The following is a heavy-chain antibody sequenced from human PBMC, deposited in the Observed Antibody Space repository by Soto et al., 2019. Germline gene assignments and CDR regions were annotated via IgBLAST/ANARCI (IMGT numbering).Heavy chain of an antibody. D-gene: IGHD5-18*01. CDR1: GFTFSSYA. V-gene: IGHV3-23*01. Sequence: VQLLESGGGLVQPGGSLRLSCAASGFTFSSYAMSWVRQAPGKGLEWVSAISGSGGSTYYADSVKGRFTISRDNSKNTLYLQMNSLRAEDTAVYYCASPGGIQLWLPSHAFDIWGQGTMVTVSS. J-gene: IGHJ3*02. CDR3: ASPGGIQLWLPSHAFDI. CDR2: ISGSGGST.